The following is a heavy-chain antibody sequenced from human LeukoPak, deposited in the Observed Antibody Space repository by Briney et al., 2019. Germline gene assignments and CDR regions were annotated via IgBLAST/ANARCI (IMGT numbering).Heavy chain of an antibody. CDR3: ASTYDSSGYYDY. J-gene: IGHJ4*02. CDR2: INSDGSST. V-gene: IGHV3-74*01. CDR1: GFTFSSYW. D-gene: IGHD3-22*01. Sequence: PGGSLRLSCAASGFTFSSYWMHWVRQAPGKGLVWVSRINSDGSSTSCADSVKGRFTISRDNAKNTLYLQMNSLRAEDTAVYYCASTYDSSGYYDYWGQGTLVTVSS.